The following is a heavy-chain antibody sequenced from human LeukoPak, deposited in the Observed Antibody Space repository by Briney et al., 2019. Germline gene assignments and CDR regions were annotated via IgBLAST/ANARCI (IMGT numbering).Heavy chain of an antibody. V-gene: IGHV1-3*01. J-gene: IGHJ4*02. D-gene: IGHD5-24*01. CDR2: INAGNGNT. CDR3: ATSQRWLQSQFDY. Sequence: ASVTVSCKAPGYTFTSYAMHWVRQAPGQRLEWMGWINAGNGNTKYSQKFQGRVTITRDTSASTAYMELSSLRSEDTAVYYCATSQRWLQSQFDYWGQGTLVTVSS. CDR1: GYTFTSYA.